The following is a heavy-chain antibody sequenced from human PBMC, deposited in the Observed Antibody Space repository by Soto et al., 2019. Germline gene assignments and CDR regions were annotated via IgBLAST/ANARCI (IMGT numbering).Heavy chain of an antibody. D-gene: IGHD3-3*01. J-gene: IGHJ5*02. CDR1: GGSVSSGSYY. Sequence: SETLSLTCTVSGGSVSSGSYYWSWIRQPPGKGLEWIGYIYYSGSTNYNPSLKSRVTISVDTSKNQFSLKLSSVTAADTAVYYCARGDYDFWSGYHHNWFDPWGQGTLVTVSS. CDR2: IYYSGST. CDR3: ARGDYDFWSGYHHNWFDP. V-gene: IGHV4-61*01.